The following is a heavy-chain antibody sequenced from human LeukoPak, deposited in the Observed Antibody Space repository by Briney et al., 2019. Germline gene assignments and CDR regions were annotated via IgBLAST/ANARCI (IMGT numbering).Heavy chain of an antibody. D-gene: IGHD3-10*01. CDR1: AGSISRYTYY. CDR3: ARDIGAYYGSGSNWFDP. CDR2: IYYSRST. V-gene: IGHV4-39*06. Sequence: SETLSLTCSVSAGSISRYTYYWGWIRQPPGKGLEWIGSIYYSRSTYYNPSLKSRVTMSVDTSKNQFPLQLNSVTPEDTAVYYCARDIGAYYGSGSNWFDPWGQGTLVTVSS. J-gene: IGHJ5*02.